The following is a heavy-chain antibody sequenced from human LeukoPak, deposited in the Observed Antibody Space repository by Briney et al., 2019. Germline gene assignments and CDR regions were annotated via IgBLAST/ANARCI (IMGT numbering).Heavy chain of an antibody. CDR2: ISSGSGTI. J-gene: IGHJ4*02. CDR3: AKQQLALDY. CDR1: GFTFSSYS. D-gene: IGHD6-13*01. Sequence: GGSLRLSCAASGFTFSSYSMNWVRQAPGKGLEWVSYISSGSGTIYFADSVKGRFTISRDNAKNSVYLQMNSLRDEDTAVYYCAKQQLALDYWGQGTMVTVSS. V-gene: IGHV3-48*02.